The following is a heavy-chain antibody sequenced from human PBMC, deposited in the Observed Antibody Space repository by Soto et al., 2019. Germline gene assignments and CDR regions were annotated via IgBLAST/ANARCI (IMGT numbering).Heavy chain of an antibody. Sequence: EVQLLESGGGLVQPGGSLRLSCAASGFTFSTYAMNWVRQAPGNGLEWVSAISGSGGSIHYADSVKGRFTISRDNSKNTLYVQMNSLRDEDTAVYHCVKGYWKGDVWGQGTTVIVSS. CDR3: VKGYWKGDV. CDR1: GFTFSTYA. D-gene: IGHD1-1*01. CDR2: ISGSGGSI. V-gene: IGHV3-23*01. J-gene: IGHJ6*02.